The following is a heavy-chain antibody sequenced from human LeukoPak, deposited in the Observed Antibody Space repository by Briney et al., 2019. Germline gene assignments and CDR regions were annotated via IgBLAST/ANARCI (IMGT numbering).Heavy chain of an antibody. Sequence: GGSLTLSCSASGFTFSSYAMHWLRQAPGKGLEYVSAISSSGGSTYYADSVKGRFTISRDNSKNTLYLQMSSLRVEDTAVYYCVKVYGNSISCQRPFDYWGQGTLVTVSS. V-gene: IGHV3-64D*09. CDR3: VKVYGNSISCQRPFDY. J-gene: IGHJ4*02. CDR1: GFTFSSYA. D-gene: IGHD2/OR15-2a*01. CDR2: ISSSGGST.